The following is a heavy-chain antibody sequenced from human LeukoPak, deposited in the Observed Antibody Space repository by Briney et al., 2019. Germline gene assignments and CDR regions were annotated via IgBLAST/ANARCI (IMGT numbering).Heavy chain of an antibody. CDR1: GFTFSDYH. V-gene: IGHV3-11*06. D-gene: IGHD3-22*01. J-gene: IGHJ4*02. CDR3: ARTYETSGYYTPLLGY. Sequence: RGSLRLSRAASGFTFSDYHMSWIRQAPGKGLERVSYIISSSYTNYADSVKGRFTISRDNAKNSLYLQMKSLRGEDTAVYYCARTYETSGYYTPLLGYWGQGKLVTVSS. CDR2: IISSSYT.